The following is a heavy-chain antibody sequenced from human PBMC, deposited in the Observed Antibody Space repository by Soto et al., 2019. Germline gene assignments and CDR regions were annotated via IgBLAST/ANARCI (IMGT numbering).Heavy chain of an antibody. D-gene: IGHD2-2*02. V-gene: IGHV3-11*01. CDR3: ARDMYTNDVNYFDR. Sequence: GGSLRLSCAASGFSFKDYYMTWMRQTPEKGLEWISTITSSGGNAYYAASVKGRVTISRDNAHNSLYLQMSGLGAEDTALYYCARDMYTNDVNYFDRWGQGILVTGFS. CDR1: GFSFKDYY. J-gene: IGHJ5*02. CDR2: ITSSGGNA.